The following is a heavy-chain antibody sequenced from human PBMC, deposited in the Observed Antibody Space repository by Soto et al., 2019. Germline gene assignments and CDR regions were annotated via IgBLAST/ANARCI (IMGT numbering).Heavy chain of an antibody. D-gene: IGHD1-26*01. V-gene: IGHV3-9*01. CDR1: GFNFEDYA. CDR3: ARGPPADGTKYYFYMDV. J-gene: IGHJ6*03. CDR2: ISWNGGDI. Sequence: GGSLRLSCAASGFNFEDYAMHWVRQAPGKGLEWVSGISWNGGDIDYADSVKGRFTISRDNAKNSLYVQMNSLRPDDTALYYCARGPPADGTKYYFYMDVWGKGTPVTVSS.